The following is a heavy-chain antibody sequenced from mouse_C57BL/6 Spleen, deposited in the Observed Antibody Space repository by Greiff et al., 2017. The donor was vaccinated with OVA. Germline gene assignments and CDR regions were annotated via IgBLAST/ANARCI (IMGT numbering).Heavy chain of an antibody. J-gene: IGHJ4*01. D-gene: IGHD1-1*01. Sequence: QVQLQQPGAELVMPGASVKLSCKASGYTFTSYWMHWVKQRPGQGLEWIGEIDPSDSYTNYNQKFKGKSTLTVDKSSSTAYMQLSSLTSEDSAVYYCARSGYYGSSSLLAMDYWGQGTSVTVSS. CDR1: GYTFTSYW. V-gene: IGHV1-69*01. CDR3: ARSGYYGSSSLLAMDY. CDR2: IDPSDSYT.